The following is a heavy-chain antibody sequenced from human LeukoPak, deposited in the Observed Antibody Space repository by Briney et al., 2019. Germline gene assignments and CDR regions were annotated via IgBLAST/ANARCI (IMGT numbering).Heavy chain of an antibody. J-gene: IGHJ4*02. D-gene: IGHD2-2*01. V-gene: IGHV1-8*01. CDR2: MNPNSGNT. CDR3: ARGREGVVVPAAMMTQETTVATGDY. Sequence: ASVKVSCKASGYTFTSYDINWLRQATEQGLEWMGWMNPNSGNTGYAHNFQGRVTITRNTSISTAYIELSSLRSEDTAVYYCARGREGVVVPAAMMTQETTVATGDYWGQGTLVTVSS. CDR1: GYTFTSYD.